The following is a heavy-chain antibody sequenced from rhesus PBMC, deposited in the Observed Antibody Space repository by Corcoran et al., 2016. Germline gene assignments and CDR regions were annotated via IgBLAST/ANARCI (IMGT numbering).Heavy chain of an antibody. CDR3: ARDYYSGKDRFDV. CDR2: ISYNGGST. J-gene: IGHJ5-1*01. CDR1: GFSFSDYY. V-gene: IGHV3S18*01. Sequence: EVQLVESGGGLAKPGGSLRLSCAASGFSFSDYYMYWVRPATGQGLGWVSGISYNGGSTYYADSVKGRFTISRENAKNTLYLQMDSLRAEDTAVYYCARDYYSGKDRFDVWGPGVLVTVSS. D-gene: IGHD3-16*01.